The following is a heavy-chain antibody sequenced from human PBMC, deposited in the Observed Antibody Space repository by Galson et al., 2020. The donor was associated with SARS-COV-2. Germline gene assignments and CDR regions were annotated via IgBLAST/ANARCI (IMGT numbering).Heavy chain of an antibody. CDR2: IWSDGNNK. CDR1: GFSFSTYA. V-gene: IGHV3-33*01. D-gene: IGHD5-12*01. J-gene: IGHJ4*02. CDR3: TTSIIVAGTLDY. Sequence: GGSLRLSCEASGFSFSTYAMHWVRQAPGKGPEWVAVIWSDGNNKYYVHPVKGRFTISRDNSKNTVNLQMNSLRAEDTAVYYCTTSIIVAGTLDYWGQGTLVSVSS.